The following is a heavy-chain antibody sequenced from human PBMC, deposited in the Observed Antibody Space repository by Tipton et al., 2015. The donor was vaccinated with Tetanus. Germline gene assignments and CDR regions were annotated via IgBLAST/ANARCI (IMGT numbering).Heavy chain of an antibody. Sequence: GASISSIYSWSWIRQPPGKGLEWIGYVFRSGSADYNPSLKSRVNISLDRSENQISLMLTSVTAADTAVYYCARVACSSTSRYSHYFDYWGPGSLVTVSS. CDR1: GASISSIYS. CDR2: VFRSGSA. V-gene: IGHV4-30-2*01. CDR3: ARVACSSTSRYSHYFDY. D-gene: IGHD2-2*01. J-gene: IGHJ4*02.